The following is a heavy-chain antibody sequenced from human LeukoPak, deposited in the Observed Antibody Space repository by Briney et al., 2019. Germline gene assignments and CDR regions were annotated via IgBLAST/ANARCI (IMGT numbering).Heavy chain of an antibody. CDR2: ISSSSSSTI. CDR3: ARVGATGAALDY. J-gene: IGHJ4*02. CDR1: GFTFSSHS. V-gene: IGHV3-48*01. Sequence: GGSLRLSCAASGFTFSSHSMNWVRQAPGKGLEWVSYISSSSSSTIYYADSVKGRFTISRDNAKNSLYLQMNSLRAEDTAVYYCARVGATGAALDYWGQGTLVTVSS. D-gene: IGHD3-16*01.